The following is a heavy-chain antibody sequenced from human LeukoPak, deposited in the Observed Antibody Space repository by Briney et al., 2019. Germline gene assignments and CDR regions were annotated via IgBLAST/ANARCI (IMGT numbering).Heavy chain of an antibody. CDR2: TYYRSTWYN. J-gene: IGHJ4*02. Sequence: SQTLSLTCAISGDSVSTNSGAWSWIRQSPSRGLEWLGSTYYRSTWYNDYAVSVKSRITINPDTSKDQLSLQLNSVTPEDTAVYYCVRYSGWYYFDYWGQGILVTVSS. V-gene: IGHV6-1*01. CDR1: GDSVSTNSGA. D-gene: IGHD6-19*01. CDR3: VRYSGWYYFDY.